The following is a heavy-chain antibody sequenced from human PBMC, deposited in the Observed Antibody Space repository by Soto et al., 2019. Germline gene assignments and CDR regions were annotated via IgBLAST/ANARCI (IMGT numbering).Heavy chain of an antibody. CDR1: GYIFVNYG. CDR3: AMLDNYVTPTPHDV. V-gene: IGHV1-18*01. J-gene: IGHJ6*02. D-gene: IGHD3-16*01. Sequence: QVQLVQSGDEVRKPGSSVKVSCKASGYIFVNYGIAWERQAPGQGLEWMGWISPYSGNTHYASKVQGRVTMTTDTSTNTAYMNLGSMTSDGPAVYYCAMLDNYVTPTPHDVWGQGTTVTVSS. CDR2: ISPYSGNT.